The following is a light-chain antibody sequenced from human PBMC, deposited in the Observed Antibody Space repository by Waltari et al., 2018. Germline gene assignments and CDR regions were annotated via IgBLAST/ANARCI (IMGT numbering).Light chain of an antibody. CDR3: ASWDSSLKGVV. V-gene: IGLV1-51*01. CDR2: DNN. Sequence: TQPPSVSAAPGQKVTISCSGSSSNIANNYVSWYHQLPGTAPKLLIFDNNQRPSEIPDRFSGSKSGTAATLDITGLQTGDEAIYYCASWDSSLKGVVFGGGTKLTVL. CDR1: SSNIANNY. J-gene: IGLJ2*01.